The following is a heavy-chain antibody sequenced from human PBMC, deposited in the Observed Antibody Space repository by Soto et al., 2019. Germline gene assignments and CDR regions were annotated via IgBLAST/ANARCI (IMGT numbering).Heavy chain of an antibody. CDR2: ISYDGTNQ. Sequence: QVQLVESGGGVVQPGRSLRLSCAASGFTFNNYGMHWVRQAPGKGLEWVAVISYDGTNQSYAESVKGRFTISRDNSKNTLYLQMNSLRTEDTAVYYCAKDFYCSGDRCYTYNWFDPWGQGTLVTVSS. V-gene: IGHV3-30*18. D-gene: IGHD2-15*01. CDR1: GFTFNNYG. CDR3: AKDFYCSGDRCYTYNWFDP. J-gene: IGHJ5*02.